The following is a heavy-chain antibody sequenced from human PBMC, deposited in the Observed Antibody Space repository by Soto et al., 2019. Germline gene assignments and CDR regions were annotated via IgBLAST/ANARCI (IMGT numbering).Heavy chain of an antibody. CDR1: GFTFSSYS. CDR2: ISSGGKYI. D-gene: IGHD3-16*01. Sequence: EVQLVESGGHLVKPGGSLRISCTVSGFTFSSYSMNWVRQTPGKGLEWVASISSGGKYIYYADSVKGRFTISRDNANNSLFLQMNALRAEDTAIYYCARELLGASLYYFDYWGQGTLVPVSS. CDR3: ARELLGASLYYFDY. V-gene: IGHV3-21*02. J-gene: IGHJ4*02.